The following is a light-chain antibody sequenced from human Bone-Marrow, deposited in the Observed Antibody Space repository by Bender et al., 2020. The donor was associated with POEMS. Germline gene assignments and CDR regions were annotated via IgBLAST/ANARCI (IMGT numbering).Light chain of an antibody. CDR3: TSYTNSNTPGYV. Sequence: QSALTQPASVSGSPGQSITISCTGTSSDVGGYNYVSWYQQHPGRAPKVLIHDVSNRPSGVSNRFSGSKSGNTASLTISGLHTEDEADYYCTSYTNSNTPGYVFGTGIKVTVL. V-gene: IGLV2-14*03. J-gene: IGLJ1*01. CDR2: DVS. CDR1: SSDVGGYNY.